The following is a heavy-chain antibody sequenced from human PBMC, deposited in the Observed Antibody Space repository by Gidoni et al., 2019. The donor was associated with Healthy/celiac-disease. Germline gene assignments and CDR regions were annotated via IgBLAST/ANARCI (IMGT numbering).Heavy chain of an antibody. CDR1: GCTFSRDE. V-gene: IGHV3-48*03. CDR3: ARDYYDSSGYYQNFDY. J-gene: IGHJ4*02. D-gene: IGHD3-22*01. CDR2: IRSSGRTI. Sequence: EGQRGESGGGLVQPGGCLRRSCAASGCTFSRDERKWVRQAPGKGLEWVSYIRSSGRTIYSADSVKGRFTISRDNAKNSLYLQINSLRADDTAVYYCARDYYDSSGYYQNFDYWGQGTLVTVSS.